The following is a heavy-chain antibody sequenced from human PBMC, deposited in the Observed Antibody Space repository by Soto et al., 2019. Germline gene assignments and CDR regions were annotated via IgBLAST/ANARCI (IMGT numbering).Heavy chain of an antibody. Sequence: SETLSLTCTVSGGSISSYYWSWIRQPPGKGLEWIGYIYYSGSTNYNPSLKSRVTISVDTSKNQFSLKLSSVTAADTAVYYCARLPWGGSGGLFDYWGQGTLVTVSS. V-gene: IGHV4-59*08. CDR2: IYYSGST. CDR3: ARLPWGGSGGLFDY. J-gene: IGHJ4*02. CDR1: GGSISSYY. D-gene: IGHD3-10*01.